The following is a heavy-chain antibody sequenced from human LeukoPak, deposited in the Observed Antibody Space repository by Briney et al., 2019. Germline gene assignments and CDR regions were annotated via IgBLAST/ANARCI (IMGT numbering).Heavy chain of an antibody. CDR1: GGSISSGGYY. J-gene: IGHJ4*02. V-gene: IGHV4-31*03. Sequence: SETLSLTCTVSGGSISSGGYYWSWIRQHPGKGLEWIGYIYYSGSTYYNPSLKSRVTISVDTSKNQFSLKLSSVTAADTAVYYCARQYCSSTSCSPLDYWGQGTLVTVSS. CDR3: ARQYCSSTSCSPLDY. CDR2: IYYSGST. D-gene: IGHD2-2*01.